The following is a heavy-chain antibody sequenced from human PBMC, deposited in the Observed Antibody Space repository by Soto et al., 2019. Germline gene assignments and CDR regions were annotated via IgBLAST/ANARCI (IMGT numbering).Heavy chain of an antibody. D-gene: IGHD6-19*01. CDR1: GFTLDDYT. Sequence: PGGSPRPSFAAPGFTLDDYTIHRGPQAPGKGLEWVSLISWDGGSTYYADSVKGRFTISRDNSKNSLYLQMNSLRTEDTALYYCAKDRAVADGMDVWGQGTTVTVSS. CDR2: ISWDGGST. J-gene: IGHJ6*02. V-gene: IGHV3-43*01. CDR3: AKDRAVADGMDV.